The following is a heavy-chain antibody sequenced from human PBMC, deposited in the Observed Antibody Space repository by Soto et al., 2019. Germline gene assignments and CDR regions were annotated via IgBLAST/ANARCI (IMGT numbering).Heavy chain of an antibody. CDR2: ISYDGGST. D-gene: IGHD2-2*01. V-gene: IGHV3-30-3*01. CDR3: LRVSEYQMLNYGMDV. J-gene: IGHJ6*02. CDR1: GFTFSDYA. Sequence: QVHVVESGGGVVQPGRSLRLSCAVSGFTFSDYAMHWVRQAPGKGLEWVAAISYDGGSTYYADSVKGRFTFSRDNSNYMLYLQMNSLRPEDTALYYCLRVSEYQMLNYGMDVWGQGTTVIVSS.